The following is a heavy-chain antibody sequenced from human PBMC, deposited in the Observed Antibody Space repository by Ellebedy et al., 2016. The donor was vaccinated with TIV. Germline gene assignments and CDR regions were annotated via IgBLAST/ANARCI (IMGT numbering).Heavy chain of an antibody. CDR1: GFTLRNYW. CDR2: IKQDGSEK. D-gene: IGHD5-12*01. V-gene: IGHV3-7*03. J-gene: IGHJ4*02. CDR3: ARGGYGRPFDC. Sequence: GGSLRLSCAASGFTLRNYWMKWVRQAPGKGLEWVANIKQDGSEKYYVDSVKGRFTISRDNAKNSLFLQMNSLRVEDTAVYFCARGGYGRPFDCWGQGTLVTVSS.